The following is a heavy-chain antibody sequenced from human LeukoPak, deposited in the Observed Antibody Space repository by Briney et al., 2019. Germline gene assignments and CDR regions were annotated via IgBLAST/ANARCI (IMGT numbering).Heavy chain of an antibody. CDR1: GGTFNSYA. D-gene: IGHD5-24*01. Sequence: SVKVSCKASGGTFNSYAISWVRQAPGQGLEWMGGIMPLFGTANYAQEFQGRVTFTTDESASTAYMEVSSLRSEDTPVYYCASGSLGDGYGVGDYYQYMDVWGKGTTVTVSS. CDR2: IMPLFGTA. J-gene: IGHJ6*03. V-gene: IGHV1-69*05. CDR3: ASGSLGDGYGVGDYYQYMDV.